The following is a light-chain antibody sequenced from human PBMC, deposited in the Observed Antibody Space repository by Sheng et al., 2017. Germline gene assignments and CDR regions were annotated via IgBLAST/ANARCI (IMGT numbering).Light chain of an antibody. CDR2: QIS. CDR3: MQDTEWPRT. CDR1: QSLVHRSGKTY. Sequence: DIVMTQTPLSSPVTLGQPASISCRSSQSLVHRSGKTYLSWLHQRPGQPPRLLIYQISNRLSGVPDRFTGSGAGTVFTLKITRVEAEDVGVYYCMQDTEWPRTFGQGTRVELK. V-gene: IGKV2-24*01. J-gene: IGKJ1*01.